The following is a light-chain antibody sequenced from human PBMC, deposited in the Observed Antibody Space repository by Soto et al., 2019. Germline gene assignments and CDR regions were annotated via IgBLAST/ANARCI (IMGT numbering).Light chain of an antibody. J-gene: IGKJ3*01. CDR1: QSVDTY. CDR3: QQRRNWVS. CDR2: DTS. V-gene: IGKV3-11*01. Sequence: LTQSPAILSLSPGERATLSCTASQSVDTYIAWYQQRPGQPPRLLIHDTSHRASGVPARFRGSDSDTDFTLTITSLEPEDFAVYFCQQRRNWVSFGPGTRL.